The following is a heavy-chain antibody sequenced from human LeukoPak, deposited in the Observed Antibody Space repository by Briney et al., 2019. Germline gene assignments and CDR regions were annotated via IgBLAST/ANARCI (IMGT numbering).Heavy chain of an antibody. CDR3: ARDRERVGATVFY. J-gene: IGHJ4*02. CDR1: GFTFSSYS. V-gene: IGHV3-21*01. Sequence: GGSLRLSCAASGFTFSSYSMNWVRQAPGKGLEWVSSISSSSSCIYYADSVKGRFTISRDNAKNSLYLQMNSLRAEDTAVYYCARDRERVGATVFYWGQGTLVTVSS. D-gene: IGHD1-26*01. CDR2: ISSSSSCI.